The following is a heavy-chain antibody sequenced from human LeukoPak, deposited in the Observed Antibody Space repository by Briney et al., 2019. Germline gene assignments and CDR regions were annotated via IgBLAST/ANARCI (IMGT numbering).Heavy chain of an antibody. CDR3: ARMRFLEWFPALLDY. J-gene: IGHJ4*02. Sequence: SETLSLTCTVSGGSISSYYWSWIRQPPGKGLEWIGYIYYSGSTNYNPSLKSRVTISVDTSKNQFSLKLSSVTAADTAVYYCARMRFLEWFPALLDYWGQGTLVTVSS. CDR2: IYYSGST. V-gene: IGHV4-59*01. CDR1: GGSISSYY. D-gene: IGHD3-3*01.